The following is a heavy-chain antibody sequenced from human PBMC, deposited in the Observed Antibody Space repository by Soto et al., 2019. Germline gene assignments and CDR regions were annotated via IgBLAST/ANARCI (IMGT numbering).Heavy chain of an antibody. V-gene: IGHV6-1*01. CDR2: TYYRSKWYN. J-gene: IGHJ6*03. Sequence: QSQTLSLPCAISGDSVSSNSAAWNWIRQSPSRGLEWLGRTYYRSKWYNDYAVSVKSRITINPDTSKNQFSLQLNSVTPEDTAVYYCARDASYYDFWSGYLYYYYMDVWGKGTTVTVSS. CDR3: ARDASYYDFWSGYLYYYYMDV. CDR1: GDSVSSNSAA. D-gene: IGHD3-3*01.